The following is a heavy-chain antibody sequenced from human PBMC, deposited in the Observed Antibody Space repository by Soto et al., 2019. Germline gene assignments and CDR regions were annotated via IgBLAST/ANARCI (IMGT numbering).Heavy chain of an antibody. CDR1: GFTFSSYA. Sequence: PGGSLRLSCAASGFTFSSYAMHWVRQAPGKGLEYVSAISSNGGSTYYANSVKGRFTISRDNSKNTLYLQMGSLRAEDMAVYYCARVGTIRPVASEDYYYYMDVWGKGTTVTVS. CDR3: ARVGTIRPVASEDYYYYMDV. CDR2: ISSNGGST. J-gene: IGHJ6*03. V-gene: IGHV3-64*01. D-gene: IGHD3-3*01.